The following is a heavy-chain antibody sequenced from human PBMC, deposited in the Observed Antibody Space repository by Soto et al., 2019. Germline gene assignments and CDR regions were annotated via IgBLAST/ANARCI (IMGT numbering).Heavy chain of an antibody. V-gene: IGHV5-51*01. D-gene: IGHD5-18*01. Sequence: GESLNSSFKCSGYSFTSYWIGWVRQMPGKVLELMGIIYPGDSDTRYSPSFQGQVTISADKSISTAYLQWSSLKASDTAMYYCAIPFNSTKRCWYCGKNVWAEATRDT. CDR1: GYSFTSYW. CDR3: AIPFNSTKRCWYCGKNV. J-gene: IGHJ6*02. CDR2: IYPGDSDT.